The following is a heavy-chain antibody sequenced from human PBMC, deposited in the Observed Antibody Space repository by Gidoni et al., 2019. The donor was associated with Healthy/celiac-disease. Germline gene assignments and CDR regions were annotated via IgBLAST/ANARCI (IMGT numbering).Heavy chain of an antibody. V-gene: IGHV1-18*01. J-gene: IGHJ6*02. D-gene: IGHD3-3*01. CDR2: ISAYNGNT. CDR1: GSTFTSYG. CDR3: ARDLRFLEWLLSPKGGSSIVYYYYGMDV. Sequence: QVQLVQSGAEVKKPGASVKVSCKASGSTFTSYGLSWARQAPGKGLEWMGWISAYNGNTNYAQKLQGRVTMTTDTSTSTAYMELRSLRSDDTAVYYCARDLRFLEWLLSPKGGSSIVYYYYGMDVWGQGTTVTVSS.